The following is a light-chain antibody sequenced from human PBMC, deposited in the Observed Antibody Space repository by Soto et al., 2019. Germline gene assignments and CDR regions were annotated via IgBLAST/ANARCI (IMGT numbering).Light chain of an antibody. CDR3: SSYTSSSTRV. CDR2: DVS. CDR1: SSDVGGYNY. V-gene: IGLV2-14*01. Sequence: QSVLTQAASVSGSPGQSITISFTGTSSDVGGYNYVSWYQQHPGKAPKVMIYDVSNRPSGVSNRFSGSKSGNTASLTISGLQTEDEADYYCSSYTSSSTRVFGTGTKVTV. J-gene: IGLJ1*01.